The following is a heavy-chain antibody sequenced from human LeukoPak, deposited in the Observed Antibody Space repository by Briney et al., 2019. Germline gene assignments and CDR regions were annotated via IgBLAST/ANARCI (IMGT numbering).Heavy chain of an antibody. V-gene: IGHV4-59*01. CDR2: IYYSGST. CDR3: ARVVGYNDAFDI. D-gene: IGHD5-24*01. Sequence: SETLSLTCTVSGGSISSYYWSWIRQPPGKGLEWISYIYYSGSTNYNPSLKSRVTISLDTSNNQFFLKLSSVTAADTAIYYCARVVGYNDAFDIWGQGTMVTVSS. J-gene: IGHJ3*02. CDR1: GGSISSYY.